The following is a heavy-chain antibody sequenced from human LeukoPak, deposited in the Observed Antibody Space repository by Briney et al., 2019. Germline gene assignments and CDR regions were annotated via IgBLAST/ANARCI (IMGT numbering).Heavy chain of an antibody. CDR3: ARQITMIVVVINDPFDI. Sequence: ASVKVSCKASGYTFTSYDINWVRQATGQGLEWMGWMNPNSGNTNYAQKLQGRVTLTTDTSTSTAYMELRSLRSDDTAVYYCARQITMIVVVINDPFDIWGQGTMVTVSS. CDR1: GYTFTSYD. J-gene: IGHJ3*02. D-gene: IGHD3-22*01. CDR2: MNPNSGNT. V-gene: IGHV1-18*01.